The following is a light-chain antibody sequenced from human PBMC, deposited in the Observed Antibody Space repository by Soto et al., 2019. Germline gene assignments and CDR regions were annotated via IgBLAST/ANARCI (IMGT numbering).Light chain of an antibody. J-gene: IGKJ5*01. Sequence: DIQMTQSPSSLSPSVDDRVTITCRPGQGISNYLAWYQQKPGQVPKLLMYVASILQSGVPSRFSGRGSGTDFSLSISSLQAEDVATYYCQNYNSTPITFGQGTRREIK. CDR1: QGISNY. V-gene: IGKV1-27*01. CDR2: VAS. CDR3: QNYNSTPIT.